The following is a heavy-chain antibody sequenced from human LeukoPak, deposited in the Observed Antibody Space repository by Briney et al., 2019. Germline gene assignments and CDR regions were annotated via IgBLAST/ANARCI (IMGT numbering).Heavy chain of an antibody. CDR3: ARGSSSSRD. D-gene: IGHD6-6*01. CDR2: IYTSGST. CDR1: GGSISSGSYY. J-gene: IGHJ4*02. V-gene: IGHV4-61*02. Sequence: PSETLSLTCTVSGGSISSGSYYWSWIRQPAGKGLEWIGRIYTSGSTNYNPSLKSRVTISVDTSKNQFSLKLSSVTAADTAVYYRARGSSSSRDWGQGTLVTVSS.